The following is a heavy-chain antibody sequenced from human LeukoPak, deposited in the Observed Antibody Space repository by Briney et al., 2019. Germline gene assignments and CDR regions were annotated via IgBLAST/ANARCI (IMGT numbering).Heavy chain of an antibody. D-gene: IGHD4-23*01. Sequence: GGSLRLSCAASGFTFSSYGMHWVRQAPGKGLEWVAFIRYDGSNKYYADSVKGRFTISRDNSKNTLYLQMNSLRAEDTAVYYCTKDRGNWAFFDYWGQGTLVTVSS. CDR3: TKDRGNWAFFDY. CDR1: GFTFSSYG. V-gene: IGHV3-30*02. CDR2: IRYDGSNK. J-gene: IGHJ4*02.